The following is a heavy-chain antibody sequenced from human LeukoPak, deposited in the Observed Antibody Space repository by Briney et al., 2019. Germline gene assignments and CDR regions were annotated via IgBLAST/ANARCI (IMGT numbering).Heavy chain of an antibody. J-gene: IGHJ4*02. CDR1: GFTFSSYG. V-gene: IGHV3-33*01. CDR2: IWYDGSNE. D-gene: IGHD6-13*01. Sequence: PGRSLRLSCAASGFTFSSYGMHWVRQAPGKGLEWVAVIWYDGSNEYYADSVKGRFTISRDNSKNTLYLQMNSLRGEDTAVYYCARDLGGLSSWYAYWGQGTLVTVSS. CDR3: ARDLGGLSSWYAY.